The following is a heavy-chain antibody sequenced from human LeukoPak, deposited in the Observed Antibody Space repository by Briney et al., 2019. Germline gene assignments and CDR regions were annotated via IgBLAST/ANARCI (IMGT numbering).Heavy chain of an antibody. V-gene: IGHV1-18*01. CDR3: ARDLTVGASRGAFDI. Sequence: GASVKVSCKASGYTFTSYGISWVRQAPGQGLEWMVWISAYNGNTNYAQKLQGRVTMTTDTSTSTAYMELRSLRSDDTAVYYCARDLTVGASRGAFDIWGQGTMVTVSS. D-gene: IGHD1-26*01. CDR2: ISAYNGNT. CDR1: GYTFTSYG. J-gene: IGHJ3*02.